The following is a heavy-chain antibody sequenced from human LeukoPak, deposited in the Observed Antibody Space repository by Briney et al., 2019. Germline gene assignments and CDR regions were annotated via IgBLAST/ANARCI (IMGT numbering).Heavy chain of an antibody. V-gene: IGHV3-64*01. CDR3: AKGLSNYFLSGLDY. Sequence: GGSLRLSCAASGFDFSRYAMFWVRQAQGKGLEYVSAISSNGVSTCYANSVKGRFTISRDNSKNTLYLQMNSLRAEDTAVYYCAKGLSNYFLSGLDYWGQGTLVTVSS. D-gene: IGHD4-11*01. CDR2: ISSNGVST. CDR1: GFDFSRYA. J-gene: IGHJ4*02.